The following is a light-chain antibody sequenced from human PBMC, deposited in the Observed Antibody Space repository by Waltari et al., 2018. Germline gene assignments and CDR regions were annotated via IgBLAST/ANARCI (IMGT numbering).Light chain of an antibody. CDR2: GAS. CDR3: QQYATSPEA. Sequence: EIVLTQSPGTLSLSPGERATLSCRASQSVNNNYLAWYQQKHGKAHRLIIDGASTRALGIPDRFRGSGSGTDFTLTISRLEPEDFAAYYCQQYATSPEAFGGGTKVDIK. CDR1: QSVNNNY. V-gene: IGKV3-20*01. J-gene: IGKJ4*01.